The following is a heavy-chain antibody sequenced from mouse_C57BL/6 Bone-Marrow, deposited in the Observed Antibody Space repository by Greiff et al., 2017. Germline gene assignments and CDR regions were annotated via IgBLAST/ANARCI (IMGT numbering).Heavy chain of an antibody. CDR1: GYTFTSYG. CDR3: ARLELGYYAMDY. Sequence: QVQLQQSGAELARPGASVKLSCKASGYTFTSYGISWVKQRTGQGLEWIGEIYPRSGNTYYNEKFKGKATLTADKSSSTAYMELRSLTSEDSAVYFCARLELGYYAMDYWGQGTSVTVSS. CDR2: IYPRSGNT. D-gene: IGHD4-1*01. V-gene: IGHV1-81*01. J-gene: IGHJ4*01.